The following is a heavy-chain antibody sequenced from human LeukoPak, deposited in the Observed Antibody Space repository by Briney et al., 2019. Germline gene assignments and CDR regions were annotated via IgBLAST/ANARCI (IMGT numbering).Heavy chain of an antibody. D-gene: IGHD3-3*01. CDR2: IYYSGDT. J-gene: IGHJ4*02. V-gene: IGHV4-39*01. Sequence: PSETLSLTCTVSGGSISNTHYYWAWIRQPPGKGLEWISSIYYSGDTYYSPSLKSRVTISVDTSKNQFSLKMTSLTAADTAVYYCAPGGPSVGYYHYWGQGTLVTVSS. CDR1: GGSISNTHYY. CDR3: APGGPSVGYYHY.